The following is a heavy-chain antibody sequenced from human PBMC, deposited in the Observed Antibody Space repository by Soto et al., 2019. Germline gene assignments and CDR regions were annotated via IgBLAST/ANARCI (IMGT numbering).Heavy chain of an antibody. CDR1: GGSISSYY. CDR2: IYYSGST. D-gene: IGHD2-21*01. Sequence: SETLSLTCTVSGGSISSYYWTWIRQPPGKGLEWIGYIYYSGSTNYNPSLKSRVTISVDTSKNQFSLKLSSVTAADTAVYYCARDDVWRAAYGMDVWGQGTTVTVSS. V-gene: IGHV4-59*01. J-gene: IGHJ6*02. CDR3: ARDDVWRAAYGMDV.